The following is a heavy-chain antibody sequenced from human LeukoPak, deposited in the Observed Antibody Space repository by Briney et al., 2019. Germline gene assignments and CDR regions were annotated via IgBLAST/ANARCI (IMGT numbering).Heavy chain of an antibody. CDR3: AREGCSGGSCYHNWFDP. Sequence: SXXXSGFTFSSYWMRWVRQAAGKGLXWXXXXXXXVSDKYYVNSVKGPFTISTHNPNTSLYPQINSLRAEDTAVSSCAREGCSGGSCYHNWFDPWGQGTLVTVSS. V-gene: IGHV3-7*01. J-gene: IGHJ5*02. CDR2: XXXXVSDK. D-gene: IGHD2-15*01. CDR1: GFTFSSYW.